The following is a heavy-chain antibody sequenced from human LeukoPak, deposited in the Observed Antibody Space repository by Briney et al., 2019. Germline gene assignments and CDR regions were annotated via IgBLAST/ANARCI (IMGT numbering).Heavy chain of an antibody. J-gene: IGHJ2*01. CDR1: GGSVSSVSHY. D-gene: IGHD3-3*01. Sequence: PSVTLSLTCTVSGGSVSSVSHYWSWIRQPPGKELEWIGYIYYNGNTNYNPSLKSRVTISVDTSKNQFSLKLSSVTAADTAVYYCARAPGFGVVPPAWDFDLWGRGTLVTVSS. CDR2: IYYNGNT. CDR3: ARAPGFGVVPPAWDFDL. V-gene: IGHV4-61*01.